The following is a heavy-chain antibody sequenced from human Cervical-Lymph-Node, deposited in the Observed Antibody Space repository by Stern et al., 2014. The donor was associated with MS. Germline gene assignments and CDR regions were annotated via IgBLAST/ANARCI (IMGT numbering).Heavy chain of an antibody. V-gene: IGHV1-2*02. CDR2: INPNSGGT. CDR3: ARLIQGY. D-gene: IGHD2-21*01. J-gene: IGHJ4*02. CDR1: GYTFTTYY. Sequence: MQLVESGAEVKKPGASVKVSCKASGYTFTTYYMHWVRQAPGQGLEWMGRINPNSGGTSYAQKFQDRVTLTRDTSVNTVYMELSNLRSDDTAVYYCARLIQGYWGQGTLVTVSS.